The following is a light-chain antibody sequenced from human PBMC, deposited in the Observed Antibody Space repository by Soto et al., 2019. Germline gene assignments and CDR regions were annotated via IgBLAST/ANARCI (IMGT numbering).Light chain of an antibody. CDR3: SSYTSSSLYV. V-gene: IGLV2-14*01. CDR2: DVN. Sequence: HSALTQPASVSGSPGQSITLSCTGTSSDVGGYNYVSWYQQHPGKAPKLMIYDVNNRPSGVSNRFSGSKSGNTASLTISGLQAEDEADYYCSSYTSSSLYVFGTGTKLTVL. J-gene: IGLJ1*01. CDR1: SSDVGGYNY.